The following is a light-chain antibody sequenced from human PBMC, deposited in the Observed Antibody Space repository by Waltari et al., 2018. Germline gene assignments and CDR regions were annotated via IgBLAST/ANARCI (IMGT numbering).Light chain of an antibody. CDR3: QQYNNWPPWT. J-gene: IGKJ1*01. Sequence: EIVMTQSPATLSLSPGERATPPCRASQSLSNNLAWYQQKPGQAPRLPIYGASTRATGIPARFSGSGSGTEFTLTISSLQSEDFAVYYCQQYNNWPPWTFGQGTKVEIK. CDR1: QSLSNN. CDR2: GAS. V-gene: IGKV3-15*01.